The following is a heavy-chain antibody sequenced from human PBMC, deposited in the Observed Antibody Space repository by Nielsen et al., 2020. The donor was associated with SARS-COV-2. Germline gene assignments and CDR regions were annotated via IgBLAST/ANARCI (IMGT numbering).Heavy chain of an antibody. V-gene: IGHV6-1*01. D-gene: IGHD4-17*01. CDR3: ARARGAYGDYYYYYYTDV. Sequence: LRLSCAISGDSVSSSSAAWNWIRQSPSRGLEWLGRTYYRSKWYNDYAVSVKSRITINPDTSKNQSSLHLNSVTPEDTAVYYCARARGAYGDYYYYYYTDVWGKGTTITVSS. CDR2: TYYRSKWYN. CDR1: GDSVSSSSAA. J-gene: IGHJ6*03.